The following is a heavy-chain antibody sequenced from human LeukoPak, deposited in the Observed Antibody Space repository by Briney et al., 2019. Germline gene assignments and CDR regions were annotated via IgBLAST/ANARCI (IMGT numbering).Heavy chain of an antibody. V-gene: IGHV4-38-2*02. Sequence: SETLSLTCTVSSYSISSAYYWGWIRQPPGKGLEWIGFFYHSGSTYYNPSLKSRVTISPDTSENQFSLKLTSVTAADTAVYYCARDKDGNNFFDNWGQGILVTVSS. CDR2: FYHSGST. J-gene: IGHJ4*02. D-gene: IGHD5-24*01. CDR1: SYSISSAYY. CDR3: ARDKDGNNFFDN.